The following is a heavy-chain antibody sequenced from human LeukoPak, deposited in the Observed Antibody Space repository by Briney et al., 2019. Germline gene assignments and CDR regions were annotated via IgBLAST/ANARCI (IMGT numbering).Heavy chain of an antibody. CDR3: ARDTWPQGRDAFDI. V-gene: IGHV3-30*04. Sequence: GRSLRLSCAASGFTFSSYAMHWVRQAPGKGLEWVAVISYDGSNKYYADSVKGRFTISRDNSKNTLYLQMNSLRAEDTAVYYCARDTWPQGRDAFDIWGQGTMVTVSS. CDR2: ISYDGSNK. J-gene: IGHJ3*02. D-gene: IGHD3-10*01. CDR1: GFTFSSYA.